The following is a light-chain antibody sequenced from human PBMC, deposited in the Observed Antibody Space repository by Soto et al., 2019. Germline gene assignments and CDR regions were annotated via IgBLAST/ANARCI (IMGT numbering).Light chain of an antibody. CDR2: RAS. J-gene: IGKJ1*01. Sequence: EIVLTQQPGTLCLSPGERATLSCRASQSVSSNYLAWYQQKPGQAPKVLIYRASIRATGIPGRFTGSGSGTDFTLTISRLEPEDFAVYYCQHSAASPWTFGQGTKVDIK. CDR3: QHSAASPWT. V-gene: IGKV3-20*01. CDR1: QSVSSNY.